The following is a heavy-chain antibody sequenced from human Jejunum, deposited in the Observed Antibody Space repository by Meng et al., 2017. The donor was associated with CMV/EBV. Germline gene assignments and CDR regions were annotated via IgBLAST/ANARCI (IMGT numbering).Heavy chain of an antibody. CDR3: ASEITGNSYAYDS. D-gene: IGHD3-16*01. Sequence: ASGGTLSSYVISWVRQAPGQGLEWMGRIIPIIGRPHHAQRFQDRVSITADKATSTVYMELRTLTSEDTAVYFCASEITGNSYAYDSWGQGTLVTVSS. CDR2: IIPIIGRP. J-gene: IGHJ5*01. CDR1: GGTLSSYV. V-gene: IGHV1-69*04.